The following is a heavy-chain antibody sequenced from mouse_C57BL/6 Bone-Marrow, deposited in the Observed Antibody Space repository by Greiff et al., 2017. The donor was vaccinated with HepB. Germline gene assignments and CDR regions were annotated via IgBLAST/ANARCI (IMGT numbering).Heavy chain of an antibody. Sequence: EVKLMESGPSLVRPSQTLSLTCTVTGFSINSDCYWIWIRQFPGNKLEYIGYTFYSGITYYNPSLESRTYITRDTSKNQFSLKLSSVTTEDTATYFFITTVVATRGYAMDYWGQGTSVTVSS. V-gene: IGHV3-3*01. CDR3: ITTVVATRGYAMDY. J-gene: IGHJ4*01. CDR1: GFSINSDCY. CDR2: TFYSGIT. D-gene: IGHD1-1*01.